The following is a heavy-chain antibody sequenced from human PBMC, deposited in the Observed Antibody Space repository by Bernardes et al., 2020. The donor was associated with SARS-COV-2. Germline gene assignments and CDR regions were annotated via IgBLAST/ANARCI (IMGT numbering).Heavy chain of an antibody. J-gene: IGHJ4*02. Sequence: GGSLRLSCAASGFTFSSYGMHWVRQAPGKGLEWVAVIWYDGSNKYYADSVKGRFTISRDNSKNTLYLQMNSLRAEDTAVYYCARDDGGYSSSWPIDYWGQGTLVTVSS. CDR1: GFTFSSYG. CDR3: ARDDGGYSSSWPIDY. CDR2: IWYDGSNK. D-gene: IGHD6-13*01. V-gene: IGHV3-33*01.